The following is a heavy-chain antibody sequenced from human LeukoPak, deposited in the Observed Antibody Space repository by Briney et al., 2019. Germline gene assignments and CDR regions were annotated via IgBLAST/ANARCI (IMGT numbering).Heavy chain of an antibody. CDR3: ARLLVGVNSGGGYYYYYGMDV. D-gene: IGHD1-26*01. V-gene: IGHV4-39*01. J-gene: IGHJ6*02. CDR2: IYYSGST. CDR1: GGSISSSSYY. Sequence: SETLSLTCTVSGGSISSSSYYWGWIRQPPGKGLEWIGSIYYSGSTYYNPSLKSRVTISVDTSKNQFSLKLSPVTAANTAVYYCARLLVGVNSGGGYYYYYGMDVWGQGTTVTVSS.